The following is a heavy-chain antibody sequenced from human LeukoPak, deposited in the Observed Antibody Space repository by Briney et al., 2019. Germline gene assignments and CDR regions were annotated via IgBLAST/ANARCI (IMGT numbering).Heavy chain of an antibody. V-gene: IGHV3-30*02. CDR1: GFDFSNYA. J-gene: IGHJ1*01. CDR2: IRYDGNTK. D-gene: IGHD4-17*01. Sequence: PGRSLRLSCAASGFDFSNYAMCWVRQAPGKGLEWVTFIRYDGNTKYYADSVKGRFTISRDKSKNTLFLQMESLRRDDSAVYFCARAYGDNGGYFQQWGQGTLVTVSS. CDR3: ARAYGDNGGYFQQ.